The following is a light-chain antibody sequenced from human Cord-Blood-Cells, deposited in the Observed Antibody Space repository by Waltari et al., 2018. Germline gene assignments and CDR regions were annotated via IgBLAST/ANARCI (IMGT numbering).Light chain of an antibody. Sequence: QSALPQPASVSGSPGQSITISCTGTRSDVGGYNYVSWYQQHPGKAPKLMIYEVSNRPSGVSNRFSGSKSGNTASLTISGLQAEDEADYYCSSYTSSSTLFGGGTKLTVL. CDR1: RSDVGGYNY. CDR2: EVS. CDR3: SSYTSSSTL. V-gene: IGLV2-14*01. J-gene: IGLJ3*02.